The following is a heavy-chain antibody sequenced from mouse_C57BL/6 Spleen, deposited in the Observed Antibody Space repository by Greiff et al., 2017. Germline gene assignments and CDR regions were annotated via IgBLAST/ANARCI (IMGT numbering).Heavy chain of an antibody. D-gene: IGHD1-1*01. CDR1: GYTFTSYW. CDR2: IDPSDSYT. CDR3: ARVTTVVARRFFDY. J-gene: IGHJ2*01. Sequence: QVQLQQPGAELVRPGTSVKLSCKASGYTFTSYWMHWVKQRPGQGLEWIGVIDPSDSYTNYNQKFKGKATLTVDTSSSTAYMQLSSLTSEDSAVYYGARVTTVVARRFFDYWGQGTTLTVSS. V-gene: IGHV1-59*01.